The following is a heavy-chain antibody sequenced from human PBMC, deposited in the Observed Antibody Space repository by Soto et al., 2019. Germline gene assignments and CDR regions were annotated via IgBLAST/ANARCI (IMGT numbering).Heavy chain of an antibody. CDR1: GGSISSYY. V-gene: IGHV4-59*08. CDR2: IYYSGST. D-gene: IGHD4-17*01. CDR3: ASSNDYAAFDI. J-gene: IGHJ3*02. Sequence: SETLSLTCTVSGGSISSYYWSWIRQPPGKGLEWIGYIYYSGSTNYNPSLKSRVTISVDTSKNQFSLKLSSVTAADTAVYYCASSNDYAAFDIWGQGTMVTVSS.